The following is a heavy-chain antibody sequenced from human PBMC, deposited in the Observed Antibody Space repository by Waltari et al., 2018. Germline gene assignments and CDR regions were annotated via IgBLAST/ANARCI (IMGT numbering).Heavy chain of an antibody. D-gene: IGHD1-7*01. Sequence: QVQLQESGPGLVKPSETLSLTCTVSGGSISSYYWSWIRQPPGKGLEWIGYIYYSGSTNYNPSRKSRVTISVDTSKNQFSLKLSSVTAADTAVYYCAGAKLELLYRYWGQGTLVTVSS. V-gene: IGHV4-59*01. CDR3: AGAKLELLYRY. J-gene: IGHJ4*02. CDR1: GGSISSYY. CDR2: IYYSGST.